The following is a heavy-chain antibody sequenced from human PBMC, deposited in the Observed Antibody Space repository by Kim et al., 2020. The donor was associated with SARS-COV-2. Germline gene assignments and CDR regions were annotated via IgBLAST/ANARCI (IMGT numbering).Heavy chain of an antibody. J-gene: IGHJ3*02. CDR1: GFTFSSYS. D-gene: IGHD3-10*01. CDR3: ARDHYYGSGSYSLDAFDI. Sequence: GGSLRLSCAASGFTFSSYSMNWVRQAPGKGLEWVSSISSSSSYIYYADSVKGRFTISRDNAKNSLYLQMNSLRAEDTAVYYCARDHYYGSGSYSLDAFDISGQGTMVPVS. V-gene: IGHV3-21*01. CDR2: ISSSSSYI.